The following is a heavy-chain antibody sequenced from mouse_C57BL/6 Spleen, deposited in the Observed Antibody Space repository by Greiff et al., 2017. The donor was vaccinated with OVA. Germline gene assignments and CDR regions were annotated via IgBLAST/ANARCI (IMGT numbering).Heavy chain of an antibody. CDR2: INYDGSST. CDR3: ARDDRYFDV. J-gene: IGHJ1*03. V-gene: IGHV5-16*01. Sequence: EVQLKESEGGLVQPGSSMKLSCTASGFTFSDYYMAWVRQVPEKGLEWVANINYDGSSTYYLDSLKSRFIISRDNAKNILYLQMSSLKSEDTATYYCARDDRYFDVWGTGTTVTVSS. CDR1: GFTFSDYY.